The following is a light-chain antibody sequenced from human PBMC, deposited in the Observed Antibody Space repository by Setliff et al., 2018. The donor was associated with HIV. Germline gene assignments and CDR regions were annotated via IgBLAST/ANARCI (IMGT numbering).Light chain of an antibody. V-gene: IGKV3D-20*01. CDR2: DAS. CDR3: HQYGGSPQT. CDR1: QNITTNY. Sequence: EIVLTQSPGALSLSPGEGASRSCRASQNITTNYLAWYLVRPGLAPRLLIYDASSRASGIPDRFSGSGSGTDFALTITRLEPEDFAVYYCHQYGGSPQTFGQGTKVDIK. J-gene: IGKJ1*01.